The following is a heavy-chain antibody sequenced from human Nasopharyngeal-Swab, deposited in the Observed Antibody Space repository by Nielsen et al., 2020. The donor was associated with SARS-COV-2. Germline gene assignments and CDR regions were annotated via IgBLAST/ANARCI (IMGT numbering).Heavy chain of an antibody. CDR1: GGTFSSYA. CDR3: ARDHPYYYDSSGYLVGYFDY. V-gene: IGHV1-69*10. D-gene: IGHD3-22*01. J-gene: IGHJ4*02. CDR2: IIPILGIA. Sequence: SVKVSCKASGGTFSSYAISWVRQAPGQGLEWMGGIIPILGIANYAQKFQGRVTITADKSTSTAYMELSSLRSEDAAVYYCARDHPYYYDSSGYLVGYFDYWGQGTLVTVSS.